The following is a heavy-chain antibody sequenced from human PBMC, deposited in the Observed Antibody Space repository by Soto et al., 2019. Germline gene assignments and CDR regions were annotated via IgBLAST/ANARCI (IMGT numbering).Heavy chain of an antibody. D-gene: IGHD3-3*01. Sequence: ESLTISRAASGFVFTDYYMSLVRQAPGKGLEWVAVFLIGGDTHYGESVKGRFTISRDNSKNTLYLQMNRLRAEDTAVYYCAREPLWSGPLPLDAFDLWGQGTMVTVSS. CDR2: FLIGGDT. J-gene: IGHJ3*01. CDR3: AREPLWSGPLPLDAFDL. V-gene: IGHV3-53*01. CDR1: GFVFTDYY.